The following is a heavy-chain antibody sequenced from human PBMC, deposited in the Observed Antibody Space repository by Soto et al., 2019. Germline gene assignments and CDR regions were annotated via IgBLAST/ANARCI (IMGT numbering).Heavy chain of an antibody. Sequence: GGSLRLSCAASGFTFDDYGMSWVRQAPGKGLEWVSGINWNGGSTGYADSVKGRFTISRDNAKSSLYLQMNSLRAEDTALYHCARAGGCSGGSCYEIYYYYYMDVWGKGTTVTVSS. CDR3: ARAGGCSGGSCYEIYYYYYMDV. J-gene: IGHJ6*03. CDR2: INWNGGST. D-gene: IGHD2-15*01. V-gene: IGHV3-20*01. CDR1: GFTFDDYG.